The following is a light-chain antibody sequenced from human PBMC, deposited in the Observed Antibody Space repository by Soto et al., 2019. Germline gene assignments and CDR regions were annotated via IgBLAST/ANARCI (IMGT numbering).Light chain of an antibody. J-gene: IGKJ5*01. V-gene: IGKV1-39*01. CDR2: AAS. CDR3: QQSYRTPIT. Sequence: DIQMTQSPSSLSVSVGDRVTITCRASQSIGGFLNWYQQKLGKAPKLLIYAASSLQSGVPSRFSGSGSGTDFTLTISSLQPEDFATYYCQQSYRTPITFGQGTRLEI. CDR1: QSIGGF.